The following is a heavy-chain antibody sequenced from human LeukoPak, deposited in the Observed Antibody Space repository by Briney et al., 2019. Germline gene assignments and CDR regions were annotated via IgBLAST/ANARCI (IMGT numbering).Heavy chain of an antibody. J-gene: IGHJ5*02. V-gene: IGHV3-30-3*01. CDR2: ISYDGSNK. CDR1: GFTFSSYA. Sequence: GGSLRLSCAASGFTFSSYAMHWVRQAPGKGLEWVAVISYDGSNKYCADSVKGRFTISRDNSKNTLYLQMNSLRAEDTAVYYCARDSSPKNQLLINWFDPWGQGTLVTVSS. CDR3: ARDSSPKNQLLINWFDP. D-gene: IGHD2-2*01.